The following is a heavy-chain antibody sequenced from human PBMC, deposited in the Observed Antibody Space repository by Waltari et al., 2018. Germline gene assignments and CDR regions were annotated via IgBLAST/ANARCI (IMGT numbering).Heavy chain of an antibody. CDR1: GYTLTELS. CDR3: ATPPPIVAANYGMDV. V-gene: IGHV1-24*01. D-gene: IGHD5-12*01. Sequence: QVQLVQSGAEVKKPGASVKVSCKVSGYTLTELSMHWVRQAPGKGLEWMGGFDPEDGETTYEQKFQCRVTMTADTSTDTAYMELSSLRSEDTAVYYCATPPPIVAANYGMDVWGQGTTVTVSS. CDR2: FDPEDGET. J-gene: IGHJ6*02.